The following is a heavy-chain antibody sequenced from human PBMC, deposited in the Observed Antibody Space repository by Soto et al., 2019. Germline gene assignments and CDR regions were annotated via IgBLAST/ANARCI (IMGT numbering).Heavy chain of an antibody. CDR2: IRGNGDPP. CDR3: VKSRGGNNFDFFD. J-gene: IGHJ4*02. D-gene: IGHD5-12*01. Sequence: LRLSCSATGFTFSSYSMHWVRQAPGKGLEYVSGIRGNGDPPFYADSVKGRFTISRDNSKNTLYLQMSSLSADDTAVYYCVKSRGGNNFDFFDWGQGALVTVSS. V-gene: IGHV3-64D*06. CDR1: GFTFSSYS.